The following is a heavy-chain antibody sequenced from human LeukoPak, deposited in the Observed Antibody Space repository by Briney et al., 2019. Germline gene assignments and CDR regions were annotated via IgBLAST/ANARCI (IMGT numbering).Heavy chain of an antibody. Sequence: PGGSLRLSYAASGFTFSSYAMHWVRQAPGKGLEWVAVISYDGSNKYYADSVKGRFTISRDNSKNTLYLQMNSLRAEDTAVYYCARGSGVVVAAKGFQHWGQGTLVTVSS. J-gene: IGHJ1*01. V-gene: IGHV3-30*04. CDR1: GFTFSSYA. CDR3: ARGSGVVVAAKGFQH. D-gene: IGHD2-15*01. CDR2: ISYDGSNK.